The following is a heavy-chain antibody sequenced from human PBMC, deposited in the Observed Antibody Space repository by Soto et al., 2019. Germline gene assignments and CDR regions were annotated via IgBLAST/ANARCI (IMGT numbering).Heavy chain of an antibody. V-gene: IGHV3-15*04. CDR3: VSLYLGY. CDR2: IERKSDGGTT. CDR1: GFTVTDAW. Sequence: GGSLRLSCAASGFTVTDAWMTWFRQAPGKGPEWVGRIERKSDGGTTSYAAPVRGRFTISRDDSKNTLYLQMDSLKIEDTAVYYCVSLYLGYWGQGTLVTVPQ. D-gene: IGHD3-10*01. J-gene: IGHJ4*02.